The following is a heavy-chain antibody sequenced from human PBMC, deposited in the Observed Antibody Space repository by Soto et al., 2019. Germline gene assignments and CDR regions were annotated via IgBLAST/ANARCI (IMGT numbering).Heavy chain of an antibody. CDR3: ARELAYYFDY. J-gene: IGHJ4*02. Sequence: SETLSLTCTVSGGSISSGGYYWSWIRQHPGKGLEWIGYIYYSGSTYYNPSLKSRVTISVDRSNNQFSLKLNSVTAADTAVYYCARELAYYFDYWGQGSLVTVSS. CDR1: GGSISSGGYY. D-gene: IGHD2-21*01. CDR2: IYYSGST. V-gene: IGHV4-31*03.